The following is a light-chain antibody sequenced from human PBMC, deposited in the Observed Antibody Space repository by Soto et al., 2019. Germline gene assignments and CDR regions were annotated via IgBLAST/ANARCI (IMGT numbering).Light chain of an antibody. Sequence: VMTQSPVTLSVSPGERATLSCRASQSVSTNLAWYQHKPGQAPRFLIYGASTRATGIPARFSGSGSGTEFTLTISSLQSEDSAVYYCQQYNELVTFGGGTKVESK. CDR3: QQYNELVT. V-gene: IGKV3-15*01. CDR2: GAS. J-gene: IGKJ4*01. CDR1: QSVSTN.